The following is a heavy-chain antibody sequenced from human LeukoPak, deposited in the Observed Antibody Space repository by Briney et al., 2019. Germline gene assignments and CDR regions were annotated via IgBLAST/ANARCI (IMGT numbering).Heavy chain of an antibody. Sequence: GGSLRLSCAASGFTFSSYSMNWVRQAPGKGLECVSSISSSSSYIYYADSVKGRFTISRDNAKNSLYLQMNSLRAEDTAVYYCARPVVAATTPDTSDIWGQGTMVTVSS. CDR3: ARPVVAATTPDTSDI. D-gene: IGHD2-15*01. CDR1: GFTFSSYS. V-gene: IGHV3-21*01. CDR2: ISSSSSYI. J-gene: IGHJ3*02.